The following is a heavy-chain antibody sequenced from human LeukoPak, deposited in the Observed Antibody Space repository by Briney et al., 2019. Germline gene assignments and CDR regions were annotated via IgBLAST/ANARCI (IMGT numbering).Heavy chain of an antibody. V-gene: IGHV3-9*01. D-gene: IGHD6-19*01. CDR1: GFTFNDYD. CDR2: ISWNTGTI. CDR3: AKDLLRYGTGWRSPWLDP. Sequence: PGKSLRLSCAASGFTFNDYDMHWVRQRPGKSLEWVSEISWNTGTIGYADSVKGRFTISRDNAKNSLYLQMTSLRADDTAFYYCAKDLLRYGTGWRSPWLDPWGQGTLVTVSS. J-gene: IGHJ5*02.